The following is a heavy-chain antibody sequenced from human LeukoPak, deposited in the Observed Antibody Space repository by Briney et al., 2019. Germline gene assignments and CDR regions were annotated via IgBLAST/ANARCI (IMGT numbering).Heavy chain of an antibody. D-gene: IGHD2-2*01. CDR1: GYTFIDHY. V-gene: IGHV1-2*02. CDR3: ARDRGGIVIVPVPDY. J-gene: IGHJ4*02. Sequence: ASVKVSCKASGYTFIDHYIHWVRQAPGQGLEWIGWFNPNGGVTNLAQKFQGRVTMTRDTSISTAHMQLNMLRYDDTAVYYCARDRGGIVIVPVPDYWGQGTLVTVS. CDR2: FNPNGGVT.